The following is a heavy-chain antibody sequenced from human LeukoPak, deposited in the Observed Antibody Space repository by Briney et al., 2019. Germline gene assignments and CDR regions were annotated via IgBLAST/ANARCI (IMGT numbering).Heavy chain of an antibody. CDR3: ASAGMDY. J-gene: IGHJ4*02. CDR2: INHSGST. CDR1: GGSISSYY. Sequence: SETLSLTCTVSGGSISSYYWSWIRQPPGKGLEWIGEINHSGSTNYNPSLKSRVTISVDTSKNQFSLKLSSVTAADTAVYYCASAGMDYWGQGTLVTVSS. V-gene: IGHV4-34*01.